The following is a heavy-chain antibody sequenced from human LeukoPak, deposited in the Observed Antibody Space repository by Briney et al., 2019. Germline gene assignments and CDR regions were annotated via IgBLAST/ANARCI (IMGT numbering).Heavy chain of an antibody. CDR2: IYYTGST. Sequence: SETLSLTCTVSGGSIISSSDYWGWIRQPPGKGLEWIAAIYYTGSTYYNPSLKSRVTMSVDTSKNQFSLKLSSVTAADTAVYYCARDIVGVTRAFGYWGQGTLATVSS. V-gene: IGHV4-39*07. CDR1: GGSIISSSDY. CDR3: ARDIVGVTRAFGY. J-gene: IGHJ4*02. D-gene: IGHD1-26*01.